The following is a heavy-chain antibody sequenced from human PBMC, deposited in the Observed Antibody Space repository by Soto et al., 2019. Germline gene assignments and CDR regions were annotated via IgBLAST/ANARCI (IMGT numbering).Heavy chain of an antibody. Sequence: SVKVSCKASGGTFSSYAISWVRQAPGQGLEWMGGIIPIFGTANYAQKFQGRVTITADESTSTAYMELSSLRSEDTAVYYCARDPNDNDSSGYYDYWGQGTLVTVSS. CDR1: GGTFSSYA. J-gene: IGHJ4*02. D-gene: IGHD3-22*01. CDR3: ARDPNDNDSSGYYDY. CDR2: IIPIFGTA. V-gene: IGHV1-69*13.